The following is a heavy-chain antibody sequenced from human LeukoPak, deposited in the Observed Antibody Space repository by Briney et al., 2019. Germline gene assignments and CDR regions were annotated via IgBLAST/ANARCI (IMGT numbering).Heavy chain of an antibody. CDR1: GYTFTSYD. CDR3: ARDTPRFRVRGVIYWFDP. V-gene: IGHV1-8*01. J-gene: IGHJ5*02. Sequence: AASVKVSCKASGYTFTSYDINWVRQATGQGLEWMGWMNPNSGNTGYAQKFQGRVTMTRNTSISTAYMELSSLRSEDTAVYYCARDTPRFRVRGVIYWFDPWGQGTLVTVSS. CDR2: MNPNSGNT. D-gene: IGHD3-10*01.